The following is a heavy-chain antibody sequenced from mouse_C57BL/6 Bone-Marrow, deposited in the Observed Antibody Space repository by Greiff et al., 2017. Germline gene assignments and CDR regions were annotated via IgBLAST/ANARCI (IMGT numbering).Heavy chain of an antibody. V-gene: IGHV1-42*01. CDR2: INPSTGGT. J-gene: IGHJ2*01. CDR1: GYSFTGYY. Sequence: VQLKESGPELVKPGASVKISCKASGYSFTGYYMNWVKQSPEKSLEWIGEINPSTGGTTYNQKFKAKATLTVDKSSSTAYMQLKSLTSEDSAVYSCARLEGVGGYFDYWGQGTTLTVSS. CDR3: ARLEGVGGYFDY. D-gene: IGHD1-1*01.